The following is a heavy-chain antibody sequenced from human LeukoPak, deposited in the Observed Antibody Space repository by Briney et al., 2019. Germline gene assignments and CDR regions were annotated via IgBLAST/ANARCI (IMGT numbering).Heavy chain of an antibody. D-gene: IGHD2-21*02. V-gene: IGHV3-23*01. CDR1: GFTFSSYA. J-gene: IGHJ4*02. Sequence: GGSLRLSCAASGFTFSSYAMTWVRQAPGKGLEWVSAISGSGGGTYYADSVKGRFTISRDNAKNSLYLQMNSLRAEDTAVYYCARDTAYCGGDCRSDYWGQGTLVTVSS. CDR2: ISGSGGGT. CDR3: ARDTAYCGGDCRSDY.